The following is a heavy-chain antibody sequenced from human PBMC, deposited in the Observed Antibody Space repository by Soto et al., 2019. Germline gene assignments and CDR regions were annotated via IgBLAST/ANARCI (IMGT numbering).Heavy chain of an antibody. J-gene: IGHJ6*02. Sequence: EVQLLESGGGLVQPGGSLRLSCAASGFTFSSYAMNWVRQAPGKGLEWVSYISSSGSTIYYADSVKGRFTISRDNAKNSLYLQMNSLRAEDTAVYYCARDQIVPAAIPYYYYGMDVWGQGTTVTVSS. CDR2: ISSSGSTI. CDR1: GFTFSSYA. V-gene: IGHV3-48*03. D-gene: IGHD2-2*01. CDR3: ARDQIVPAAIPYYYYGMDV.